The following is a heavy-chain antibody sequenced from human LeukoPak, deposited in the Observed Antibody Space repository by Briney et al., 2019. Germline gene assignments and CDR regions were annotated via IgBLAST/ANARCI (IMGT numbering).Heavy chain of an antibody. Sequence: GGSLRLSCAASGFTFSSYSMNWVRQAPGKGLEWVSSISSSSSYIYYADSVRGRFTVSRDNAKKSLSLQMNSLRVEDTAIYYCARETYNDFWSGLNWFDPWGQGTLVTVSS. CDR1: GFTFSSYS. D-gene: IGHD3-3*01. CDR3: ARETYNDFWSGLNWFDP. J-gene: IGHJ5*02. V-gene: IGHV3-21*01. CDR2: ISSSSSYI.